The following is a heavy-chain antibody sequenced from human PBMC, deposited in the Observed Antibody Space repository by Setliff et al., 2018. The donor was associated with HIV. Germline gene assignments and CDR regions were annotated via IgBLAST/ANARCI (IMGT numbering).Heavy chain of an antibody. J-gene: IGHJ6*03. V-gene: IGHV4-4*07. D-gene: IGHD2-15*01. CDR3: ALTGHRLLRGYMDV. CDR1: DDPISSYY. Sequence: PSETLSLTCYVTDDPISSYYWSWVRQPAGKGLEWIGRLYVSGDTNYNPSLKGRVTMSLDTSKKHFSLNLKSVTAADTAVYYCALTGHRLLRGYMDVWGKGTTVTVSS. CDR2: LYVSGDT.